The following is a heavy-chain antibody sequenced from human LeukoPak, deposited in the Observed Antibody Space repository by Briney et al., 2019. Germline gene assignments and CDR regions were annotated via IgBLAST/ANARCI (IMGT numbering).Heavy chain of an antibody. V-gene: IGHV4-61*02. J-gene: IGHJ3*02. D-gene: IGHD3-16*01. CDR3: AGDGGASNFDI. CDR1: GGSISSGGYY. Sequence: PSQTLSLTCTVSGGSISSGGYYWSWIRQPAGKGLEWIGRIYTSGSTNYHPSLKSRVTMSVDTSKNQFSLKLSSVTAADTAVYYCAGDGGASNFDIWGQGTMVTVSS. CDR2: IYTSGST.